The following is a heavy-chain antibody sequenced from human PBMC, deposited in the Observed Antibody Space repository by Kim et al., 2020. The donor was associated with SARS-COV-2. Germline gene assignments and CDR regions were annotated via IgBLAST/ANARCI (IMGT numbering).Heavy chain of an antibody. CDR2: IWYDGSNK. CDR1: GFTFSSYG. J-gene: IGHJ6*02. D-gene: IGHD3-22*01. CDR3: ARDDLQVAVTMLVVVPDYYGMDV. V-gene: IGHV3-33*01. Sequence: GGSLRLSCAASGFTFSSYGMHWVRQAPGKGLEWVAVIWYDGSNKYYADSVKGRFTISRDNSKNTLYLQMNSLRAEDTAVYYCARDDLQVAVTMLVVVPDYYGMDVWGQGTTVTVSS.